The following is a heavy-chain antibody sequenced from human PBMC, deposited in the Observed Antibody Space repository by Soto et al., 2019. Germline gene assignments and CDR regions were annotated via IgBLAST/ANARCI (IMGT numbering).Heavy chain of an antibody. CDR3: TTGVGYCSSTSCYADAFDI. D-gene: IGHD2-2*01. CDR2: IKSKTDGGTT. V-gene: IGHV3-15*01. Sequence: GGSLRLSCAASGFTFSNAWMSWVRQAPGKGLEWVGRIKSKTDGGTTAYPATVKCRCTISSNDSKNNLYLQIISLKTEDPAVDYCTTGVGYCSSTSCYADAFDIWGQGTMVTVSS. CDR1: GFTFSNAW. J-gene: IGHJ3*02.